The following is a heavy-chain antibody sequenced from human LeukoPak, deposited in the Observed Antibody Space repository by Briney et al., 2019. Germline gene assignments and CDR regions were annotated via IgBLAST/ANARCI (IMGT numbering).Heavy chain of an antibody. CDR1: GFTFSSYW. V-gene: IGHV3-30-3*01. CDR3: AREDTMIVVVMDAFDI. J-gene: IGHJ3*02. Sequence: GGSLRLSCAASGFTFSSYWMCWVRQAPGKGLEWVAVISYDGSNKYYADSVKGRFTISRDNSKNTLYLQMNSLRAEDTAVYYCAREDTMIVVVMDAFDIWGQGTMVTVSS. D-gene: IGHD3-22*01. CDR2: ISYDGSNK.